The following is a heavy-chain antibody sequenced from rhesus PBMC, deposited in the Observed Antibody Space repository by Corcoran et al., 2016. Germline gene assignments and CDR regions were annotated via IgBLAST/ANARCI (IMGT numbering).Heavy chain of an antibody. CDR3: TTSSDYVCKI. V-gene: IGHV4-80*01. D-gene: IGHD4-29*01. Sequence: QVQLQASGPGLGKPSETLALTCAVSGASFNNYWWSWVRQTPGKGLAWIGEINGNSGRTNYHPSLKSRVTISKDASKNQFSLKLSSVTAADTAVYYCTTSSDYVCKIWGQGVLVTVSS. J-gene: IGHJ1*01. CDR1: GASFNNYW. CDR2: INGNSGRT.